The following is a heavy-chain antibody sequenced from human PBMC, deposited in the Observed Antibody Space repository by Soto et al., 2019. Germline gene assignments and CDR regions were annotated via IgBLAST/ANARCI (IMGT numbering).Heavy chain of an antibody. CDR1: GFTFSSYR. CDR3: ARVSPLYYGMDV. V-gene: IGHV3-74*01. Sequence: EVQLVESGGGLVQPGGSLRLSCAASGFTFSSYRMHWVRQAPGKGLVWVSRINSDGSSTSYADSVKGRFTISRDNAKNTLYVQMNSLRAEDTAVYYCARVSPLYYGMDVWGQGTTVTVSS. CDR2: INSDGSST. J-gene: IGHJ6*02.